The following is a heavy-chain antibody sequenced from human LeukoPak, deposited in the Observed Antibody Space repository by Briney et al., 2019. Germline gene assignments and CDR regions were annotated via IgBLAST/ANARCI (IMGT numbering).Heavy chain of an antibody. CDR1: GYTFTSYG. CDR3: ARDRGLHLGELSLYDY. CDR2: ISAYNGNT. Sequence: ASVKVSCTASGYTFTSYGISWVRQAPGQGLEWMGWISAYNGNTNYAQKLQGRVTMTTDTSTSTAYMELRSLRSDDTAVYYCARDRGLHLGELSLYDYWGQGTLVTVSS. V-gene: IGHV1-18*01. D-gene: IGHD3-16*02. J-gene: IGHJ4*02.